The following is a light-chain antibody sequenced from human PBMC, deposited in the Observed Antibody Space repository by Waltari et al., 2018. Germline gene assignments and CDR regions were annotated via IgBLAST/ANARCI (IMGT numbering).Light chain of an antibody. CDR1: SLRTYF. CDR3: HYRDRSGHLVG. CDR2: GNN. J-gene: IGLJ3*02. Sequence: SSELTQDRAVSVALGQTFWITCQGDSLRTYFANWYQQKTGPAPVLVVYGNNNRPSGNQDRVSGAGSGNTASLTITGAQAEDEGDYYGHYRDRSGHLVGFGGGTKLTVL. V-gene: IGLV3-19*01.